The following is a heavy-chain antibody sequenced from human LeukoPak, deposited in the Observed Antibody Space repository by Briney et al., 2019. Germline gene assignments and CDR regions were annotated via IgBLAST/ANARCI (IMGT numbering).Heavy chain of an antibody. CDR2: INAGNGNT. CDR3: TRALGYPYYAMDV. J-gene: IGHJ6*02. V-gene: IGHV1-3*01. CDR1: GYTFTAYV. D-gene: IGHD5-12*01. Sequence: ASVKVSCKASGYTFTAYVMHWVRQAPGQRLEWMGWINAGNGNTKYSQEFQGRVTTTRDTFANTIYMELSSLRSEDTAVYYCTRALGYPYYAMDVWGQGTTVTVSS.